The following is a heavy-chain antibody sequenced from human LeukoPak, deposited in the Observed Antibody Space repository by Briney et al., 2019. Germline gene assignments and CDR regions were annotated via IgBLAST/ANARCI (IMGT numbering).Heavy chain of an antibody. V-gene: IGHV4-31*03. CDR3: ARQTDSSSSYSWFDP. J-gene: IGHJ5*02. CDR1: GGSISSGDYY. Sequence: PSETLSLTCTVSGGSISSGDYYWSWIRQHPGKGLEWIGYIYYSGSTYYNPSLKSRVTISVDTSKNQFSLKLSSVTAADTAVYYCARQTDSSSSYSWFDPWGQGTLVPSPQ. D-gene: IGHD6-6*01. CDR2: IYYSGST.